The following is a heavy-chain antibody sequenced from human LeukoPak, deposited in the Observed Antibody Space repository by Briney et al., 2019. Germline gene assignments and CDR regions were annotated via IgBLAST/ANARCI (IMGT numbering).Heavy chain of an antibody. Sequence: SETLSLTCTVSGGSISSYYWSWIRQPRGKGLEWIGYIYYSGSTNYNPSLKSRVTISVDTSKNQFSLKLSSVTAADTAVYYCARDLVGDYETVGMDVWGQGTTVTVSS. J-gene: IGHJ6*02. CDR1: GGSISSYY. CDR2: IYYSGST. V-gene: IGHV4-59*01. CDR3: ARDLVGDYETVGMDV. D-gene: IGHD4-17*01.